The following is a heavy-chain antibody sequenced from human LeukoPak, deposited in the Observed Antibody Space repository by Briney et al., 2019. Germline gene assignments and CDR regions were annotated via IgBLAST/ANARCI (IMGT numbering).Heavy chain of an antibody. D-gene: IGHD1-26*01. CDR2: ISSSSSTI. Sequence: GGSLRLSCAASGFTFSSYSMNWVRQAPGKGLEWVSYISSSSSTIYYADSVKGRFTISRDNPKKSLYLQMNSLRAEDTAVYPCARVKKGATLDYWGQGTLVTVSS. V-gene: IGHV3-48*01. CDR1: GFTFSSYS. J-gene: IGHJ4*02. CDR3: ARVKKGATLDY.